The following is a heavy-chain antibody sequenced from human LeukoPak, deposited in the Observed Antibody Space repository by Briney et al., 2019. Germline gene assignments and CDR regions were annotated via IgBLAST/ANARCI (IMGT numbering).Heavy chain of an antibody. J-gene: IGHJ3*02. Sequence: GGSLRLSCAASGFTFSGYWMHWVRQAPGKGLVWVSRINSDGSSTSYADSVKGRITISRDSAKNTLYLQMNSLRAEDTAVYYCARDGYSYRNGFDIWGQGTMVTVSS. V-gene: IGHV3-74*01. CDR3: ARDGYSYRNGFDI. D-gene: IGHD5-24*01. CDR2: INSDGSST. CDR1: GFTFSGYW.